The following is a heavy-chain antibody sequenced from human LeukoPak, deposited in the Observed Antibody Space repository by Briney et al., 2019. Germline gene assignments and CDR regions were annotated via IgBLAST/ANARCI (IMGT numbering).Heavy chain of an antibody. J-gene: IGHJ4*02. CDR2: IYTTGGT. Sequence: PGGSLRLSCAASGFIVSCNYMTWVRQAPGKGLEWVAVIYTTGGTYYADSVKGRFTISRDNSKNTLYLQMNSLRAEDTAVYYCAKAYYDILTGCDYWGQGTLVTVSS. CDR1: GFIVSCNY. V-gene: IGHV3-66*01. CDR3: AKAYYDILTGCDY. D-gene: IGHD3-9*01.